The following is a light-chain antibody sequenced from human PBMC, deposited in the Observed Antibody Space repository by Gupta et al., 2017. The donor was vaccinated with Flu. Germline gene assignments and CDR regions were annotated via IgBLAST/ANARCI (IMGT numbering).Light chain of an antibody. V-gene: IGKV3-20*01. CDR1: LSVSSNS. J-gene: IGKJ1*01. CDR3: QQYGSSPT. Sequence: EIVLTQSPGTLSLSPGERATLSCRANLSVSSNSLVWYQQKPGQAPRLLVYDASSRATGTPDRFSGSGSGTDFTLSISRLEPEDFAVYYCQQYGSSPTFGQGTKVEIK. CDR2: DAS.